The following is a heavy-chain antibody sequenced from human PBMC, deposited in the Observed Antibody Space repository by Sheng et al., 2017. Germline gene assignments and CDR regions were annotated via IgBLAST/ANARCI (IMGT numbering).Heavy chain of an antibody. Sequence: QVQLVESGGGVVQPGGSLRLSCAASGFTFSSYGMHWVRQAPGKGLEWVAFIRYDGSNKYYADSVKGRFTISRDNSKNTLYLQMNSLRAEDTAVYYCAKVNGSYIWGSYRGYYYYMDVWGKGTTVTVSS. V-gene: IGHV3-30*02. CDR3: AKVNGSYIWGSYRGYYYYMDV. CDR2: IRYDGSNK. CDR1: GFTFSSYG. J-gene: IGHJ6*03. D-gene: IGHD3-16*02.